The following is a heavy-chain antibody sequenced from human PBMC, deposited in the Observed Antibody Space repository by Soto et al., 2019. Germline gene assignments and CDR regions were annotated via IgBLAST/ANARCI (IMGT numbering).Heavy chain of an antibody. Sequence: SETLCLTCTVAGGYIGGYYGSWILKPPGKGLEWIGYIYSSGSTNYNPSLQSRVTISVDTSKNQFSLKLSSVTAADTAVYYCARLACSTTRCFTYFDYWGQGALVTVSS. CDR3: ARLACSTTRCFTYFDY. D-gene: IGHD2-2*02. V-gene: IGHV4-59*08. J-gene: IGHJ4*02. CDR2: IYSSGST. CDR1: GGYIGGYY.